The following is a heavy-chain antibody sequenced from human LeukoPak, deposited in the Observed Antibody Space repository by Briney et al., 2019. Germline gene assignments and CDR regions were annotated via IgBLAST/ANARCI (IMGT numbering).Heavy chain of an antibody. CDR3: AKKLLTVTTWGFDY. D-gene: IGHD4-11*01. V-gene: IGHV3-23*01. CDR1: GFTFSSYA. J-gene: IGHJ4*02. Sequence: PGRSLRLSCAASGFTFSSYAMSWVRQVPGKGLEWVSAISGSGGSTYYADSVKGRFTISRDNSKNTLYLQMNSLRAEDTAVYYCAKKLLTVTTWGFDYWGQGTLVTVSS. CDR2: ISGSGGST.